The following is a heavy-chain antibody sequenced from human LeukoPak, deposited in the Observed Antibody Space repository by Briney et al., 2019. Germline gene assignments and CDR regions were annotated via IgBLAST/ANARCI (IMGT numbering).Heavy chain of an antibody. D-gene: IGHD3-22*01. CDR2: TYYRSKWYN. V-gene: IGHV6-1*01. J-gene: IGHJ4*02. Sequence: SQTLSLTCAISGDSVSRNSVAWNWIRQSPSRGLEWLGRTYYRSKWYNDYAVSVKSRITINPDTSKNQFSLQLNSVTPEDTAVYYCARRSAGYYDSSGYSDYFDYWGQGTLVTVSS. CDR3: ARRSAGYYDSSGYSDYFDY. CDR1: GDSVSRNSVA.